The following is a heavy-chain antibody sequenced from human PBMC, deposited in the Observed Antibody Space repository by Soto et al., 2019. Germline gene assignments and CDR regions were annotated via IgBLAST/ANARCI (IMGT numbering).Heavy chain of an antibody. CDR3: SRSVTP. D-gene: IGHD3-10*01. CDR1: GGSIRSGGYY. V-gene: IGHV4-31*03. Sequence: QVQLQASGPGLVKPSQTLSLTCTVSGGSIRSGGYYWSWIRQHPGKGLEWIGYIYYSGSTYYNPSLNSRVTISVDSSKNQYSLKLSSVTAADTAVYYCSRSVTPWGQGTRVTGSS. J-gene: IGHJ5*02. CDR2: IYYSGST.